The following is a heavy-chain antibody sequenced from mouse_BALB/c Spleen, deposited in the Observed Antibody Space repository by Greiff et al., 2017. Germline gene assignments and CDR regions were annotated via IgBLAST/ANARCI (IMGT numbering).Heavy chain of an antibody. Sequence: QVQLQQSGPELVKPGASVRISCKASGYTFTSYYIHWVKQRPGQGLEWIGWIYPGNVNTKYNEKFKGKATLTADKSSSTAYMQLSSLTSEDSAVYFCAREGVYYGKDYWGQGTTLTVSS. J-gene: IGHJ2*01. CDR3: AREGVYYGKDY. CDR2: IYPGNVNT. D-gene: IGHD1-1*01. CDR1: GYTFTSYY. V-gene: IGHV1S56*01.